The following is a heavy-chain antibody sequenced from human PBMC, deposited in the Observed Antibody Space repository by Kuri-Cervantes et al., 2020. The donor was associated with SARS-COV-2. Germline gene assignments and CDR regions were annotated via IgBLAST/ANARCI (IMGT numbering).Heavy chain of an antibody. D-gene: IGHD2/OR15-2a*01. V-gene: IGHV4-31*02. CDR1: GVSVTTFGSY. CDR3: ARGAID. CDR2: IYYNGST. Sequence: SETLSLTCTVSGVSVTTFGSYWTWIRQPPGKVLEWVGYIYYNGSTYYNPSLRSRVIVSVDRSKNQFSLNLNSVTAADTALYYCARGAIDWGQGTLVTVSS. J-gene: IGHJ4*02.